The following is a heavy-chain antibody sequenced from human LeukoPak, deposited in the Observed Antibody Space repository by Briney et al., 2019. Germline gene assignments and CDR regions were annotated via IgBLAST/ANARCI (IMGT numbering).Heavy chain of an antibody. Sequence: PGGSLRLSCAASGFTFSTYWMSWVRQAPGKGLEWVANIKQDGSEKYYVDSVKGRFTISRDNAKNSLYLQMNSLRAEDTALYYCAKDNGRGSSGYKYLDYWGQGTLVTVSS. CDR2: IKQDGSEK. CDR1: GFTFSTYW. V-gene: IGHV3-7*03. D-gene: IGHD3-22*01. J-gene: IGHJ4*02. CDR3: AKDNGRGSSGYKYLDY.